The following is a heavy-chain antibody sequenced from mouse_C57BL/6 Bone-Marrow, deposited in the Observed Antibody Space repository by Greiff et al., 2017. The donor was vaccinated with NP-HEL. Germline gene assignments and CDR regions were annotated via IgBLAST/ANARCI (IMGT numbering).Heavy chain of an antibody. CDR1: GFNIKDDY. CDR2: IDPENGDT. Sequence: EVQLQQSGAELVRPGASVKLSCTASGFNIKDDYMHWVKQRPGQGLEWIGWIDPENGDTEYASKFQGKATITADTSSNTAYLQLSSLTSEDTAVYYCTTVVATDYFDYWGQGTTLTVSS. CDR3: TTVVATDYFDY. D-gene: IGHD1-1*01. V-gene: IGHV14-4*01. J-gene: IGHJ2*01.